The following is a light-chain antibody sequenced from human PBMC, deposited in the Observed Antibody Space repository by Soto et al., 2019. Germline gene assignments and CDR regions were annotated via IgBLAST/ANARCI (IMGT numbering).Light chain of an antibody. CDR2: EVN. V-gene: IGLV2-8*01. CDR1: SRDVGDYNY. CDR3: ISYAGSNNVCPYV. J-gene: IGLJ1*01. Sequence: QSALTQPPSASGSPGQSVTISCTGTSRDVGDYNYVSWYQHHPGKAPKLMIYEVNKRPSGVPDRFSGSKSGNTASLTVSGLQAEDEADYYCISYAGSNNVCPYVFGTGTKLTVL.